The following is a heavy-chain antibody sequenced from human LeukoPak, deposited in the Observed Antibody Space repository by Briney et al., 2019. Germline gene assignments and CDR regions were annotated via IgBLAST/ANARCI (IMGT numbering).Heavy chain of an antibody. CDR3: AKRYSGSSGLYNFDY. D-gene: IGHD1-26*01. CDR1: GLTFSSYA. J-gene: IGHJ4*02. V-gene: IGHV3-23*01. CDR2: ITGSTGST. Sequence: PGGSLRLSCAAPGLTFSSYAMTWVRQPPGKGLEGVSSITGSTGSTYYADSVKGRFTISRDNSKNTLYLQMNSLRAEDTAVYYCAKRYSGSSGLYNFDYWGQGTLVTVSS.